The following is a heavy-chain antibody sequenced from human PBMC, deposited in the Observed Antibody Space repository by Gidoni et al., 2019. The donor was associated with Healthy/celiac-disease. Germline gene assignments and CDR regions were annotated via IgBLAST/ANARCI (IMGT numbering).Heavy chain of an antibody. Sequence: EVQLVESGGGLVKPGGSLRLSCAASGFTFSSYSMNWVRQAPGKGLEWVSSISSSSSYIYYADSVKGRFTISRDNAKNSLYLQMNSLRAEDTAVYYCARSFDYSSYLESYYFDYWGQGTLVTVSS. CDR1: GFTFSSYS. D-gene: IGHD4-4*01. CDR2: ISSSSSYI. V-gene: IGHV3-21*01. CDR3: ARSFDYSSYLESYYFDY. J-gene: IGHJ4*02.